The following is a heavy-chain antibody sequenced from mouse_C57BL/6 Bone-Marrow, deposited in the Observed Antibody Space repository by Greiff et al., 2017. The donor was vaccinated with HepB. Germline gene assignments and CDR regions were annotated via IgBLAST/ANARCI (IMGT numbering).Heavy chain of an antibody. V-gene: IGHV14-3*01. CDR2: IDPANGNT. CDR3: ARGLYYYGSSYDAMDY. J-gene: IGHJ4*01. CDR1: GFNIKNTY. D-gene: IGHD1-1*01. Sequence: VQLKESVAELVRPGASVKLSCTASGFNIKNTYMHWVKQRPEQGLEWIGRIDPANGNTKYAPKFQGKATITADTSSNTAYLQLSSLTSEDTAIYYCARGLYYYGSSYDAMDYWGQGTSVTVSS.